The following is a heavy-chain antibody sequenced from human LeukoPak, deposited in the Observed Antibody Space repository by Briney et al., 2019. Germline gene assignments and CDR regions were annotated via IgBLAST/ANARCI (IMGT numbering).Heavy chain of an antibody. CDR1: GGSISSGGYS. J-gene: IGHJ4*02. D-gene: IGHD3-10*01. CDR3: ARGSDYIDS. V-gene: IGHV4-30-2*01. Sequence: SETLSLTCTVSGGSISSGGYSWSWIRQPPGKGLEYIGYIYHTGITYSSPSLKSRVTISVDRSKNQFSLKLTSVTAADTAVYYCARGSDYIDSWGQGTLVTVSS. CDR2: IYHTGIT.